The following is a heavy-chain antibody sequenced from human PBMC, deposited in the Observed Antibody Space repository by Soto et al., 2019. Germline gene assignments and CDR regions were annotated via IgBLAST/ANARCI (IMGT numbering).Heavy chain of an antibody. V-gene: IGHV4-30-4*01. J-gene: IGHJ5*02. CDR2: IYYSGST. Sequence: SETLSLTCTVSGGSISSGDYYWSWIRQPPGKGLERIGYIYYSGSTYYNPSLKSRVTISVDTSKNQFSLKLSSVTAADTAVYYCARYYFIAARDNWFDPWGQGTLVTVSS. CDR1: GGSISSGDYY. D-gene: IGHD6-6*01. CDR3: ARYYFIAARDNWFDP.